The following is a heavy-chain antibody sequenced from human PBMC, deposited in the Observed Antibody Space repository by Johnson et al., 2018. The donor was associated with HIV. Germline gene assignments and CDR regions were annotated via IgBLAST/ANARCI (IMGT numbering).Heavy chain of an antibody. D-gene: IGHD3-10*01. Sequence: QVQLVESGGGLVNPGGSLRLSCAASGFTFSDYYMSWIRQAPGQGLEWVSYITSSGNTAYYADSVQGRFTISRGNAKNSLYLQMNILTAEDTAVYYCARAPEVRGIDAFDIWGQGTMVTVSS. CDR3: ARAPEVRGIDAFDI. V-gene: IGHV3-11*04. CDR2: ITSSGNTA. CDR1: GFTFSDYY. J-gene: IGHJ3*02.